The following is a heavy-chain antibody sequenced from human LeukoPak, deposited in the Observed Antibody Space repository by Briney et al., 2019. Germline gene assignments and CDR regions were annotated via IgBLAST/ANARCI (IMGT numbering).Heavy chain of an antibody. CDR1: GLTFGGFA. Sequence: PGGSLGPSCAPPGLTFGGFAMSWARQAPGGGRGWVPLVRSNGDTTYNADSVKGRFTISRDNSKNTLYLQMNSLRAEDTAVYYCARDRAVAGKGYYFDYWGQGTLVTVSS. V-gene: IGHV3-23*01. CDR2: VRSNGDTT. D-gene: IGHD6-19*01. CDR3: ARDRAVAGKGYYFDY. J-gene: IGHJ4*02.